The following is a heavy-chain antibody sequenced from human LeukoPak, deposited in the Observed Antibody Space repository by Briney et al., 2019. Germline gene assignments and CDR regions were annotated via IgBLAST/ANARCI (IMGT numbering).Heavy chain of an antibody. J-gene: IGHJ4*02. Sequence: GGSPRLSCVASGFPLTDNYVSWVRRAPGKGLEWVSVIYSGGTTYYTDSVKGRFSISRDISKNTVYLQMSSLRGEDTAVYYCAIETRWGAPQDYWGQGTLVTVSS. CDR3: AIETRWGAPQDY. CDR2: IYSGGTT. CDR1: GFPLTDNY. D-gene: IGHD1-26*01. V-gene: IGHV3-66*02.